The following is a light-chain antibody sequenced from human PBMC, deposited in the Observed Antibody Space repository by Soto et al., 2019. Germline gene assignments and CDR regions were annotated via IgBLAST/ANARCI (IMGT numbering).Light chain of an antibody. CDR1: QNINSY. J-gene: IGKJ5*01. Sequence: EVVLTQSPATLSLSPGERATLSCRASQNINSYLAWYQQKPGQAPRLLIYDASNRATGIPARFTGSGSGTDFTLPISSLEPEDFAVYYCQQRDSWPPITFGQGTRLEIK. V-gene: IGKV3-11*01. CDR2: DAS. CDR3: QQRDSWPPIT.